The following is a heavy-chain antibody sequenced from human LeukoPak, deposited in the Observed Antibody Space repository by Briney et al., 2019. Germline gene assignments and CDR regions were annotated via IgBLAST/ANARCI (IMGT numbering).Heavy chain of an antibody. CDR1: GFTFSSYW. CDR2: IYSGGST. CDR3: ARWGDSSGYYGAFMNAFDI. D-gene: IGHD3-22*01. Sequence: GGSLRLSCAASGFTFSSYWMSWVRQAPGKGLEWVSVIYSGGSTYYADSVKGRFTISRDNSKNTLYFQMNSLRAEDTAVYYCARWGDSSGYYGAFMNAFDIWGQGTMVTVSS. V-gene: IGHV3-66*01. J-gene: IGHJ3*02.